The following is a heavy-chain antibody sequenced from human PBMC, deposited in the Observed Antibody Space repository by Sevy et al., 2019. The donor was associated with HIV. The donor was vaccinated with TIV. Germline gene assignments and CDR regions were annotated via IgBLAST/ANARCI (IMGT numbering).Heavy chain of an antibody. CDR3: VRPKGDVRYCSTVSCYDFDY. V-gene: IGHV1-2*02. CDR2: INPNSGAI. Sequence: ASVKVSCKASGFSMFGNFLHWVRQAPGQGLEWMGWINPNSGAIDYAQQFRGRFTMSRDTSITTAYMELSRLTSGDTAMYYCVRPKGDVRYCSTVSCYDFDYWGQGTLVTVSS. CDR1: GFSMFGNF. J-gene: IGHJ4*02. D-gene: IGHD2-8*01.